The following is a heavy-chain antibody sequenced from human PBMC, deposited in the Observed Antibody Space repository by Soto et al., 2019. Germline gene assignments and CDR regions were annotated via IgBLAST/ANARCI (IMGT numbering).Heavy chain of an antibody. V-gene: IGHV3-23*01. CDR3: AKVAVAGYFDY. J-gene: IGHJ4*02. Sequence: PGGSLRLSCAASGFTFSSYSMNWVRQAPGKGLEWVSAISSSGGNTYYADSVKGRFTISRDNSKNSLYLQMNSLRAEDTAVYYCAKVAVAGYFDYWGQGTLVTVSS. CDR2: ISSSGGNT. CDR1: GFTFSSYS. D-gene: IGHD6-19*01.